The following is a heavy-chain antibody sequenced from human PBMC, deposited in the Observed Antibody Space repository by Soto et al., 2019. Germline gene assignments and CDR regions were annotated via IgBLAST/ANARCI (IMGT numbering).Heavy chain of an antibody. CDR1: GFTFSSYS. CDR3: ARGGAAGTYYYYGMDV. Sequence: PGGSLRLSCAASGFTFSSYSMNWVRQAPGKGLEWVSSISSSSSYIYYADSVKGRFTISRDNAKNSLYLQMNSLRAEDTAVYYCARGGAAGTYYYYGMDVWGQGTTVTVSS. V-gene: IGHV3-21*01. CDR2: ISSSSSYI. J-gene: IGHJ6*02. D-gene: IGHD6-13*01.